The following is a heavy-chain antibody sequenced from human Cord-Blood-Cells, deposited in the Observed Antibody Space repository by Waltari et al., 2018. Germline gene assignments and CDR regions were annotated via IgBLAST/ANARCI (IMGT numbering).Heavy chain of an antibody. J-gene: IGHJ4*02. CDR2: IIPIFGTA. CDR1: GGPFSSYA. Sequence: QVQLVQPGAEVKKPGSSVKVSCKASGGPFSSYAIIWVRQAPGQGLEWMGGIIPIFGTANYAQKFQGRVTITADESTSTAYMELSSLRSEDTAVYYCARVLYRTSCYDYWGQGTLVTVSS. D-gene: IGHD2-2*01. V-gene: IGHV1-69*01. CDR3: ARVLYRTSCYDY.